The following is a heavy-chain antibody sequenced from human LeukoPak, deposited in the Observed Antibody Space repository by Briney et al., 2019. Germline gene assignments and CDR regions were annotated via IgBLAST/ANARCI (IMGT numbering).Heavy chain of an antibody. CDR1: GYTLTGHY. Sequence: ASVKVSCKASGYTLTGHYLHWVRQAPGQGLEWVGRIVPILGTANYAQNFQGRVTITADRSTTTAYMELSSLRSEDTAVYYCARVPQGSSWPYYFDYWGQGTLVTVSS. D-gene: IGHD6-13*01. J-gene: IGHJ4*02. CDR3: ARVPQGSSWPYYFDY. V-gene: IGHV1-69*08. CDR2: IVPILGTA.